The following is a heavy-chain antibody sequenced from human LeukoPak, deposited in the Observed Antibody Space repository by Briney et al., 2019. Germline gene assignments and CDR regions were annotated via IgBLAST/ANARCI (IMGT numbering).Heavy chain of an antibody. Sequence: ASAKVSCKASGYTFTSYYMHWVRQAPGQGLEWMGIINPSGGSTSYAQKFQGRVTMTRDTSTSTVYMELSSLRSEDTAVYYCARESSRKTVVAATNYGMDVWGQGTTVTVSS. V-gene: IGHV1-46*01. CDR3: ARESSRKTVVAATNYGMDV. D-gene: IGHD2-15*01. J-gene: IGHJ6*02. CDR2: INPSGGST. CDR1: GYTFTSYY.